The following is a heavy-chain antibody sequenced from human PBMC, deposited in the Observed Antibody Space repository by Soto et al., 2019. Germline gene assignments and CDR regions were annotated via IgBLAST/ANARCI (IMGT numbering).Heavy chain of an antibody. Sequence: SETLSLTCAVSGGSISSSNWCSWVRQPPGKGLEWIGEIYHSGSTNYNPSLKSRVTISVDKSKNQFSLKLSSVTAADTAVYYCARDRAAAKNYYGMDVWGQGTTVTVSS. CDR2: IYHSGST. J-gene: IGHJ6*02. CDR3: ARDRAAAKNYYGMDV. CDR1: GGSISSSNW. D-gene: IGHD6-13*01. V-gene: IGHV4-4*02.